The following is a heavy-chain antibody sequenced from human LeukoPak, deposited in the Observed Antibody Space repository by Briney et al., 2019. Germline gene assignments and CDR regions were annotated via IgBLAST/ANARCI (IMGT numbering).Heavy chain of an antibody. CDR1: EFSVGSNY. CDR3: ARVGARLGAFDI. J-gene: IGHJ3*02. CDR2: IYSGGST. V-gene: IGHV3-66*01. Sequence: GGSLRLSCAASEFSVGSNYMTWVRQAPEKGLEWVSLIYSGGSTYYADSVKGRFTISRDNSKNTLYLQMNSLRAEDTAVYYCARVGARLGAFDIWGQGTMVTVSS. D-gene: IGHD6-25*01.